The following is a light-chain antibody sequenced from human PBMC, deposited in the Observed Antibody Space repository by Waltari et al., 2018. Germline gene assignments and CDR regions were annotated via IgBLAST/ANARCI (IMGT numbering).Light chain of an antibody. V-gene: IGLV2-14*01. CDR2: DVS. CDR1: SSDVGGYND. Sequence: QSALTQPASVSGSPGQSITISCTGTSSDVGGYNDVSCYQQHPGKAPKLMIYDVSKRPSGVSNRFSGSKSGNTASLTISGLQAEDEADYYCSSYTSSSTPWVFGGGTKLTVL. J-gene: IGLJ3*02. CDR3: SSYTSSSTPWV.